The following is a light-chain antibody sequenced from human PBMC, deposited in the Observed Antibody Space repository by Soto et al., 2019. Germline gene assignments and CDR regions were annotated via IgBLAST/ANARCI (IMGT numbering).Light chain of an antibody. Sequence: DIQMTQSPSSLSASVGDRVTIACQSSHDVSRNLNWFQQKPGEAPKLLIYDDSNLERGVPSRFSASGSGTDFTFTISSLQPEDVATYYCKQYNSMLSFGGGTEIELK. J-gene: IGKJ4*01. V-gene: IGKV1-33*01. CDR2: DDS. CDR3: KQYNSMLS. CDR1: HDVSRN.